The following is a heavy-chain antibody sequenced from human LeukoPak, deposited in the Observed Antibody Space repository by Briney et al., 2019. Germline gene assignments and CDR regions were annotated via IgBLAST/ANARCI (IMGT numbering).Heavy chain of an antibody. CDR3: ATHNGDYYYFAMDV. J-gene: IGHJ6*02. D-gene: IGHD4-17*01. CDR1: GLTVTNNX. Sequence: SXXASGLTVTNNXMNWVRQAPGXXXXXXSVIYSGGSTYYADSVKGRFTISRDNSKNTLFLQMNSLRAEDTAVYYCATHNGDYYYFAMDVWGQGTTVTVSS. CDR2: IYSGGST. V-gene: IGHV3-66*01.